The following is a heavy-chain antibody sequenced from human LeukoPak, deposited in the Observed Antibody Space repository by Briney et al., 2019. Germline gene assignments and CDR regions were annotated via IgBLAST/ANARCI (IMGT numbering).Heavy chain of an antibody. CDR1: GGSFGGYY. CDR3: ARGPGLGYFGPKGYYMDV. V-gene: IGHV4-34*01. CDR2: INHSGST. Sequence: SETLSLTCAVYGGSFGGYYWSWIRQPPGKGLEWIGEINHSGSTNYNPSLKSRVTMSVDTSKNQFSLKVSSVTAADTAVYYCARGPGLGYFGPKGYYMDVWGKGTTVTISS. J-gene: IGHJ6*03. D-gene: IGHD3-9*01.